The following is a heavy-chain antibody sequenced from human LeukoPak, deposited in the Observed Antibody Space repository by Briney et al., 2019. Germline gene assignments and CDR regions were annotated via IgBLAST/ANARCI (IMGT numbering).Heavy chain of an antibody. V-gene: IGHV4-4*02. CDR2: VYHSGSP. Sequence: SETLSLTCPVSGGSISSDNWWSWVRQPPGKGLEWIGEVYHSGSPNYNPSLKSRVTISVDKSRNQFSLKLSSVTAADTAVYYCARDPTYGDSAFDIWGQGTMVTVSS. CDR1: GGSISSDNW. CDR3: ARDPTYGDSAFDI. D-gene: IGHD4-17*01. J-gene: IGHJ3*02.